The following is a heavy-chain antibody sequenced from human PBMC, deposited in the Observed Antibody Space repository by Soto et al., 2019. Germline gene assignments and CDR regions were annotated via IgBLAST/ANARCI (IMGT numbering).Heavy chain of an antibody. V-gene: IGHV3-30-3*01. J-gene: IGHJ6*02. Sequence: QVQLVESGGGVVQPGRSLRLSCAASGFTFSSYAMHWVRQAPGKGLEWVAVISYDGSNKYYADSVKGRFTISRDNSKNTLYLQMNSLRAEDTAVYYCARDNYDFWSGYYTGQGYYYYGMDVWGQGTTVTVSS. CDR2: ISYDGSNK. D-gene: IGHD3-3*01. CDR3: ARDNYDFWSGYYTGQGYYYYGMDV. CDR1: GFTFSSYA.